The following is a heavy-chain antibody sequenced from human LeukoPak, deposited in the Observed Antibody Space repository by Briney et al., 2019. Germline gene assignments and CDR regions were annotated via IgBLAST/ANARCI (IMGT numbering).Heavy chain of an antibody. J-gene: IGHJ3*01. CDR2: IGTLADT. V-gene: IGHV3-13*01. CDR3: VRDQTIDSRPGPSDPFDV. Sequence: PGGSLRLSCAASGFIFRKYDMHWVRQIIGGGLEWVSGIGTLADTFYSDSAKGRFTISRNNGRNSLYLQMNNLRADDTAIYYCVRDQTIDSRPGPSDPFDVWGQGTIVTVSS. CDR1: GFIFRKYD. D-gene: IGHD6-6*01.